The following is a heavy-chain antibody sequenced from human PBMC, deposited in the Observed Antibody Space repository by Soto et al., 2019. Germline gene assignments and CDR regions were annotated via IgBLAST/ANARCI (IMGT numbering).Heavy chain of an antibody. CDR3: ARVTSYGPFYYYYGMDV. J-gene: IGHJ6*02. CDR1: GYTFTSYY. CDR2: INPSGGST. Sequence: ASVKVSCKASGYTFTSYYMHWVRQAPGQGLEWMGIINPSGGSTSYAQKFQGRVTMTRDTSTSTVYMELSSLRSEDTAVYYCARVTSYGPFYYYYGMDVWGQGTTVTVSS. V-gene: IGHV1-46*01. D-gene: IGHD5-18*01.